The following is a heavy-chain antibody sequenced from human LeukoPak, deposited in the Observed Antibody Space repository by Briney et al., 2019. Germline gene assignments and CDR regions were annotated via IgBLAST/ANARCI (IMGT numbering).Heavy chain of an antibody. CDR1: GFTFSSYA. J-gene: IGHJ4*02. CDR2: ISSNGGST. Sequence: QPGGSLRLSCAASGFTFSSYAMHWVRQAPGKGLEYVSAISSNGGSTYYANSVKGRFTISRDNSKNTLYLQMGSLRAEDMAVYYCARMSYYDYVWGSYRSPYYFDYWGQGTLVTVSS. V-gene: IGHV3-64*01. D-gene: IGHD3-16*02. CDR3: ARMSYYDYVWGSYRSPYYFDY.